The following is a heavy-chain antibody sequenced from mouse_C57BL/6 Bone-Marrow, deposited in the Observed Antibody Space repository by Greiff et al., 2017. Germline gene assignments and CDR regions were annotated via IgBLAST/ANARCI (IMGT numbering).Heavy chain of an antibody. CDR1: GYTFTSYW. D-gene: IGHD1-3*01. Sequence: QVQLQQPGAELVMPGASVKLSCKASGYTFTSYWMHWVKQRPGQGLEWIGEIDPSDSYTNYNQKFKGKATLTVDKSSSTAYMRLSSLTSEDSAVYYCASEKWVLAGVAYWGQGTLVTVSA. J-gene: IGHJ3*01. CDR2: IDPSDSYT. V-gene: IGHV1-69*01. CDR3: ASEKWVLAGVAY.